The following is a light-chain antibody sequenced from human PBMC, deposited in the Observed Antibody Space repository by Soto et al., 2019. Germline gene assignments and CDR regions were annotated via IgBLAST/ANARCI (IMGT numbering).Light chain of an antibody. J-gene: IGKJ1*01. CDR3: QQYGSSTWT. Sequence: EIVLTQSPGTLSLSPGERATLSCRANQTIKSRYLVWYQQRPGQAPRXXIYGASSREPGVPDRFSGSGAGTEFTRTVSSLEPEDVSVDYCQQYGSSTWTFGQGTKVDIK. CDR1: QTIKSRY. V-gene: IGKV3-20*01. CDR2: GAS.